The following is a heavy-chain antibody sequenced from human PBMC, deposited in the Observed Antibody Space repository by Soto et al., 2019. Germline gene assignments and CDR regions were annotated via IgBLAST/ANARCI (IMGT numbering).Heavy chain of an antibody. D-gene: IGHD2-15*01. J-gene: IGHJ4*02. V-gene: IGHV1-69*08. CDR2: IIPILGIA. CDR3: ARDRRGSLSY. Sequence: QVQLVQSGAEVKKPGSSVNVSCKASGGTFSSYTISWVRQAPGQGLEWMGRIIPILGIANYAQKFQGRVMITADKSTSTAYMELSSLRSEDTAVYYCARDRRGSLSYWGQGTLVTVSS. CDR1: GGTFSSYT.